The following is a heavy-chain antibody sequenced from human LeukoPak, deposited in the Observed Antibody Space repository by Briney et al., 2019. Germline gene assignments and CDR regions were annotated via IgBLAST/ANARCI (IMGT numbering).Heavy chain of an antibody. D-gene: IGHD1-26*01. CDR2: IYTSGST. CDR3: ARVNPYSGSYYYSFDY. V-gene: IGHV4-4*07. J-gene: IGHJ4*02. Sequence: PSETLSLTCTVSGGSISSYYWSWIRQPAGKGLEWIGRIYTSGSTNYNPSLKSRVTMSVDTSKNQFSLKLSSVTAADTAVYYCARVNPYSGSYYYSFDYWGQGTLVTVSS. CDR1: GGSISSYY.